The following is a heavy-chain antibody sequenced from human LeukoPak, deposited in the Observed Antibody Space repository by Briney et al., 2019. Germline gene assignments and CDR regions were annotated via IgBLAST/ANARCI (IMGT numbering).Heavy chain of an antibody. CDR2: IYYSGST. CDR1: GGSISNYY. Sequence: SETLSLTCTVSGGSISNYYWSWIRQPPGKGLEWIGYIYYSGSTYYNPSLRSRVTISVDTSKNQFSLNLNSVTAADTGVYYCARALSGTYGLFQHWGQGTLVTVSS. J-gene: IGHJ1*01. V-gene: IGHV4-59*01. CDR3: ARALSGTYGLFQH. D-gene: IGHD1-26*01.